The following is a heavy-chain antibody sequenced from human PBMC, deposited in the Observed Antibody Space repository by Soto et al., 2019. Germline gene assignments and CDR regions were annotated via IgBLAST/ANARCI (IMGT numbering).Heavy chain of an antibody. V-gene: IGHV1-18*01. Sequence: ASVKVSCKASGYTFTSYGISWVRQAPGQGLEWMGWISAYNGNTNYAQKLQGRVTMTTDTSTSTAYMELRSLRSDDTAVYYCARETGLTAAAPQDWFDPWGQGTLVTSPQ. D-gene: IGHD6-13*01. CDR1: GYTFTSYG. CDR2: ISAYNGNT. J-gene: IGHJ5*02. CDR3: ARETGLTAAAPQDWFDP.